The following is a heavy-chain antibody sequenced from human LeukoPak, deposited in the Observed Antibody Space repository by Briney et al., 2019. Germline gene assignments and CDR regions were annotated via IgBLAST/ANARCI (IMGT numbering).Heavy chain of an antibody. CDR3: ARGEARGSPAADY. V-gene: IGHV1-8*01. D-gene: IGHD3-16*01. J-gene: IGHJ4*02. CDR1: GYTFTSYD. CDR2: MNPDSRNT. Sequence: ASVKVSCKASGYTFTSYDINWLRQATGQGLEWMGWMNPDSRNTGYAQKFQGRVTMTRDTSISTAFMELSSLTSEDTAVYYCARGEARGSPAADYWGQGTLVTVSS.